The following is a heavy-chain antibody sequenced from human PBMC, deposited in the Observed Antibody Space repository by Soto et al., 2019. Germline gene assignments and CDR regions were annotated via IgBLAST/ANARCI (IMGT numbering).Heavy chain of an antibody. CDR3: AKDWEHGDHPRCLGY. Sequence: EVQLLESGGGLVQPGGSLRLSCAASRFSFSNYAMSWVRQAPGKGLEWVAAISRSGDTTYYADSVKGRFTISRDNSRNTLSLQMNGLRVEDTALYYCAKDWEHGDHPRCLGYWGEGTLVTVSS. V-gene: IGHV3-23*01. CDR1: RFSFSNYA. D-gene: IGHD1-26*01. J-gene: IGHJ4*02. CDR2: ISRSGDTT.